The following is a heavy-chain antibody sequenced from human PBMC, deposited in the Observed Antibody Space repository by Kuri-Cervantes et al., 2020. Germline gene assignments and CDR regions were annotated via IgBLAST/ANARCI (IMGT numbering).Heavy chain of an antibody. D-gene: IGHD3-16*02. CDR3: ARERGYDFIWGSYRRCIFDY. CDR1: GGSISSGNYY. V-gene: IGHV4-61*02. CDR2: IYTSGST. J-gene: IGHJ4*02. Sequence: LRLSCTVSGGSISSGNYYWSWIRQPAGKGLEWIGRIYTSGSTNYNPSLKSRVTISVDRSKNQFSLKLSSVTAADTAVYYCARERGYDFIWGSYRRCIFDYWGQGTLVTVSS.